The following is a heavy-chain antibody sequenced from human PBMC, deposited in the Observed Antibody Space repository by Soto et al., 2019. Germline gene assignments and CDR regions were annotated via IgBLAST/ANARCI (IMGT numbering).Heavy chain of an antibody. CDR3: ARDLNYYDSSGFHWEAPFDY. D-gene: IGHD3-22*01. CDR2: LYHSGTT. CDR1: GYSISSGYY. Sequence: KTSETLSLTCTVFGYSISSGYYWGWIRQPPGEGLEWIGSLYHSGTTYYNPSLKSRVTISMDTSENQSSLKLSSVTAADTAVYYCARDLNYYDSSGFHWEAPFDYWGQGTLVTVSS. J-gene: IGHJ4*02. V-gene: IGHV4-38-2*02.